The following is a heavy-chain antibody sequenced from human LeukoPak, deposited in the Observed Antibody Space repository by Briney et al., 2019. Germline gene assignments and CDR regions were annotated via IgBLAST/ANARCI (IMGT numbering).Heavy chain of an antibody. Sequence: SETLSLTCTVSGGSLSSYYWSWIRQPPGKGLEGIGYIYYSGSSNYNPSLKSRVTISVDTSKNQFSLKLSSVTAADTAVYYCASTPHYYGSGSYFWWFDPWGQGTLVTVSS. D-gene: IGHD3-10*01. J-gene: IGHJ5*02. CDR2: IYYSGSS. V-gene: IGHV4-59*01. CDR3: ASTPHYYGSGSYFWWFDP. CDR1: GGSLSSYY.